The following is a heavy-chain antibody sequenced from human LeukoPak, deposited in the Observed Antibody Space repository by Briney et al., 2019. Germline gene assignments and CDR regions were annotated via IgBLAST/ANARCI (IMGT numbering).Heavy chain of an antibody. CDR1: GFTFSSYA. D-gene: IGHD1-26*01. V-gene: IGHV3-30*04. CDR2: ISYDGSNK. Sequence: GGSLRLSCAASGFTFSSYAMHWVRQAPGKGLEGVAVISYDGSNKYYADSVKGRFTISRDNSKNTLYLQMNSLRAEDTAVYYCAKDRGSYFPRGVDYWGQGTLVTVSS. CDR3: AKDRGSYFPRGVDY. J-gene: IGHJ4*02.